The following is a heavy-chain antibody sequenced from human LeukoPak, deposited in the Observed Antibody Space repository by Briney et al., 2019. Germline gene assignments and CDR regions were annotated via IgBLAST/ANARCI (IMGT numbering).Heavy chain of an antibody. V-gene: IGHV4-31*03. J-gene: IGHJ4*02. CDR3: TRGEDLLAFFDY. CDR1: GGSISSGSFY. CDR2: IHYRGTT. Sequence: KASQTLSLTCTVSGGSISSGSFYWGWIRQQPGKGLEWIGYIHYRGTTYYNTSLKSRLTISMDTSKNQFSLRLDSVTAADTAVYYCTRGEDLLAFFDYWGQGTLVTVSS. D-gene: IGHD2-15*01.